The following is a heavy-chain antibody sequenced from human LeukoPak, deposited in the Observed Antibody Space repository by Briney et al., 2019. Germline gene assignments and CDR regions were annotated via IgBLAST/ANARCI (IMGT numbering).Heavy chain of an antibody. D-gene: IGHD2-2*01. J-gene: IGHJ4*02. CDR2: ISSSSSYI. CDR1: GFTFRSFW. CDR3: ARDSGVVVVPAVIGY. Sequence: GGSLRLSCGGSGFTFRSFWMHWFRQAPGKGLEWVSSISSSSSYIYYADSVKGRFTISRDNAKNSLYLQMNSLRAEDTAVYYCARDSGVVVVPAVIGYWGQGTLVTVSS. V-gene: IGHV3-21*01.